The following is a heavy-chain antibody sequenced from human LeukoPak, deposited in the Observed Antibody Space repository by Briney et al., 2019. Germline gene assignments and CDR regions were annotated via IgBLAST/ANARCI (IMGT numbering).Heavy chain of an antibody. CDR2: ISGSGGST. V-gene: IGHV3-23*01. CDR3: AKSVKQYYYDSSGYYGSETDY. D-gene: IGHD3-22*01. CDR1: GFTFSSYA. Sequence: PGGSLRLSCAASGFTFSSYAMSWVRQAPGKGLEWVSAISGSGGSTYYADSVKGRFTISRDNSKNTLYLQMNSLRAEDTAVYYCAKSVKQYYYDSSGYYGSETDYWGQGTLVTVSS. J-gene: IGHJ4*02.